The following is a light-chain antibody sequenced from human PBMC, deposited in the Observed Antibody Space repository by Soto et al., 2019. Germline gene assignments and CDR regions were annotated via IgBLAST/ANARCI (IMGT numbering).Light chain of an antibody. CDR1: QIVSSS. J-gene: IGKJ5*01. CDR3: QQRSNWPPSIN. CDR2: DAS. V-gene: IGKV3-11*01. Sequence: EIVFTQSPATLSLSQVERATLSFMASQIVSSSLAWYQQKPGQAPRLLIYDASSRATGIPDRFSGSGSGTDFTLTISRLEPEDFAVYYCQQRSNWPPSINCGQGTRREI.